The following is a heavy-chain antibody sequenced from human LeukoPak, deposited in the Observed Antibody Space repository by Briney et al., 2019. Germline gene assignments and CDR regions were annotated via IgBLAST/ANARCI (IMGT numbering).Heavy chain of an antibody. CDR2: ISAYNGNT. J-gene: IGHJ6*04. Sequence: ASVKLSCKASGYTFTSYGISWVRQAPGQGLEWMGWISAYNGNTNYAQKLQGRVTITTDTSTSTTYMELRSLRADDTAVYCGAGEVVDDFWSGPNTYYYYYGMDVGGEETAVSVSS. CDR1: GYTFTSYG. V-gene: IGHV1-18*01. CDR3: AGEVVDDFWSGPNTYYYYYGMDV. D-gene: IGHD3-3*01.